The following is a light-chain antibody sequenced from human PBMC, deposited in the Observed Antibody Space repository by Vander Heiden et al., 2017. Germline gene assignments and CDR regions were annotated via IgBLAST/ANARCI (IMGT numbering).Light chain of an antibody. J-gene: IGLJ3*02. CDR1: KSNIGSNY. V-gene: IGLV1-47*01. CDR2: RNN. Sequence: TKPQSASGTPGPRVTISCSGSKSNIGSNYVYWYQQLPGTAPKLLIYRNNERPSGVPDRFSGSKSGTSASLAISGLLSEEEAEYDGVVTDDSLCGLVFGGRTTLT. CDR3: VVTDDSLCGLV.